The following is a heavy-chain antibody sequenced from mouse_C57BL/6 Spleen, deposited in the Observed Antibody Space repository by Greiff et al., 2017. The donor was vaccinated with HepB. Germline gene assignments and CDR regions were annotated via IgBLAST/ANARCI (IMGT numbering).Heavy chain of an antibody. CDR3: TTGYYDSSDV. V-gene: IGHV14-4*01. Sequence: EVKLQESGAELVRPGASVKLSCTASGFNIKDAYMHWVKQRPEQGLEWIGWIDPENGDTEYASKFQGKATITADTSSNTAYLQLSSLTSEDTAVYYCTTGYYDSSDVWGQGTSVTVSA. CDR1: GFNIKDAY. D-gene: IGHD1-1*01. J-gene: IGHJ4*01. CDR2: IDPENGDT.